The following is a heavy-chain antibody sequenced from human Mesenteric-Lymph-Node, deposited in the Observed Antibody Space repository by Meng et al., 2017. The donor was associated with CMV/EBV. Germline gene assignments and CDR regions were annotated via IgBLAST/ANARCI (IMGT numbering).Heavy chain of an antibody. J-gene: IGHJ4*02. V-gene: IGHV3-30*04. CDR3: ATAEFSSPFDY. D-gene: IGHD6-6*01. CDR2: ISYDGSQR. Sequence: GGSLRLSCTASAFTFSNYATHWVRQAPGRGLRWVAVISYDGSQRYYLDSVKDRFTISRDNSRNTLYLQMNSLRPEDTAIYYCATAEFSSPFDYWGQGALVTVSS. CDR1: AFTFSNYA.